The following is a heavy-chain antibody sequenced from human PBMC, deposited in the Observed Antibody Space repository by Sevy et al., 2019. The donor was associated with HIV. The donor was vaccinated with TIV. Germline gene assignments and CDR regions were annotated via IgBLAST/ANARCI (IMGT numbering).Heavy chain of an antibody. D-gene: IGHD4-4*01. J-gene: IGHJ4*01. V-gene: IGHV3-48*03. CDR1: GLSFRRYE. CDR3: ATSRRDDYTDYFDD. CDR2: ISTGGGTI. Sequence: GGSLRLSCAASGLSFRRYELNWVRQAPGKGLQWISYISTGGGTIFYADSVKGRFAISRDNAKNSVFLQMNSLRAEDTAVYFCATSRRDDYTDYFDDWGHGTLVTVSS.